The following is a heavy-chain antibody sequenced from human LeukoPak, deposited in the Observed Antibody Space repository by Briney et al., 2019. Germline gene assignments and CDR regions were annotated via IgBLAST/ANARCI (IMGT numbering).Heavy chain of an antibody. CDR3: AKREVWFGELLTY. Sequence: PGGSLRLSCVGSRFTFSDYWMTWVRQAPGKGLEWVANINQDGSEKYYVDSVKGRFTISRDNAKNSLYLQMNSLRAEDTAVYYCAKREVWFGELLTYWGQGTLVTVSS. V-gene: IGHV3-7*03. J-gene: IGHJ4*02. D-gene: IGHD3-10*01. CDR2: INQDGSEK. CDR1: RFTFSDYW.